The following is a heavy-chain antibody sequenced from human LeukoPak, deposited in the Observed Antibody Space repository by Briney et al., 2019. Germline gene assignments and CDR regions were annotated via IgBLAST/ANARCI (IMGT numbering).Heavy chain of an antibody. J-gene: IGHJ4*02. D-gene: IGHD5-12*01. Sequence: GGSLRLSCAASGFRFSSFWMSWVRQAPGKGPEWVSAISGSGGSTYYADSVKGRFTISRDNSKNTLYLQMNSLRAEDTAVYYCAKVKPRGYSGYVYFDYWGQGTLVTVSS. V-gene: IGHV3-23*01. CDR3: AKVKPRGYSGYVYFDY. CDR1: GFRFSSFW. CDR2: ISGSGGST.